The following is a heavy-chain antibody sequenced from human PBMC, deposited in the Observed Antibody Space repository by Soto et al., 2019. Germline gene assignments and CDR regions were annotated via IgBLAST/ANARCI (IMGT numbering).Heavy chain of an antibody. Sequence: SETLSLTCTVAGGYISSYYWSWIRQPPGKGLEWIGYIYYSGSTNYNPSLKSRVTISVDTSKNQFSLKLSSVTAADTAVYYCARHLRRGWTFDYWGQGTLVTVSS. D-gene: IGHD6-19*01. CDR2: IYYSGST. V-gene: IGHV4-59*08. CDR3: ARHLRRGWTFDY. J-gene: IGHJ4*02. CDR1: GGYISSYY.